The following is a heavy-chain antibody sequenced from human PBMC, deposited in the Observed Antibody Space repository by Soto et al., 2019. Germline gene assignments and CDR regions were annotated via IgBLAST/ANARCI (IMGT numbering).Heavy chain of an antibody. V-gene: IGHV1-2*04. D-gene: IGHD1-26*01. CDR2: INPNSGGT. Sequence: ASVKVTCKASGYTFTGYYMHWVRQAPGQGLEWMGWINPNSGGTNYAQKFQGWVTMTRDTSISTAYMELSRLRSDDTAVYYCAREGGSYYGMDAWGQGTTVTVSS. J-gene: IGHJ6*02. CDR3: AREGGSYYGMDA. CDR1: GYTFTGYY.